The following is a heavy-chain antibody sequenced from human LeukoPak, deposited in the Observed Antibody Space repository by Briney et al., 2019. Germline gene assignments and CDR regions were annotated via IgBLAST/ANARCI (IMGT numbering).Heavy chain of an antibody. CDR3: TRSLGVVIHGGMDV. Sequence: PSETLSLTCSVSGGSISSYYWSWIRQPPGKRLEWIGYIYYTGSTNYNPSLKSRLTISLDTSKNQFSLKLSSVTAADTAVYYCTRSLGVVIHGGMDVWGQGTTATVSS. J-gene: IGHJ6*02. D-gene: IGHD3-3*01. V-gene: IGHV4-59*01. CDR1: GGSISSYY. CDR2: IYYTGST.